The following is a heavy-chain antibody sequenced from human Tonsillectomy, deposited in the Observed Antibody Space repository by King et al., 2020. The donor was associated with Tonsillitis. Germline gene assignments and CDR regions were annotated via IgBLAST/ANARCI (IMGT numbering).Heavy chain of an antibody. Sequence: EVQLVESGGGLVQPGGSLRLSCAASGFTFSNYAMNWVRQAPGQGLVWVSGISGSGGSTYYADSVRGRFTISRDNSKKTLYLQMNSLRAEDTAVYYCAKDFWASYTYGRDAFDFWGQGTKVTVSS. CDR2: ISGSGGST. CDR1: GFTFSNYA. CDR3: AKDFWASYTYGRDAFDF. D-gene: IGHD3-16*01. J-gene: IGHJ3*01. V-gene: IGHV3-23*04.